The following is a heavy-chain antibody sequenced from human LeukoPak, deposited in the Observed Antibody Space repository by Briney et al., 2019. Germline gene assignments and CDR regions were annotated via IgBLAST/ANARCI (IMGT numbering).Heavy chain of an antibody. D-gene: IGHD3-10*01. V-gene: IGHV3-23*01. CDR3: AKDGGSGSYSAFDI. Sequence: RSGGSLRLSCAASGFTFSSYAMSWVRQAPGKGLEWASAISGSGGSTYYADSVKGRFTISRDNSKNTLYLQMNSLRAEDTAVYYCAKDGGSGSYSAFDIWGQGTMVTVSS. J-gene: IGHJ3*02. CDR2: ISGSGGST. CDR1: GFTFSSYA.